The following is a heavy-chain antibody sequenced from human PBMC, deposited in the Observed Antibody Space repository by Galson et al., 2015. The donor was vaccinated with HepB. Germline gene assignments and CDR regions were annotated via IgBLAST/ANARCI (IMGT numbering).Heavy chain of an antibody. CDR2: IKSKTDGGAI. CDR1: GFNFNNAW. CDR3: ARGEYGDNPGWYYDL. J-gene: IGHJ2*01. D-gene: IGHD4-23*01. Sequence: SLRLSCAASGFNFNNAWMTWVRQAPGKGLEWVGRIKSKTDGGAIDYSVPVRGRFSISRDNSKKTVSLQLNSLRVEDTAVYYCARGEYGDNPGWYYDLWGRGTLVTVSS. V-gene: IGHV3-15*05.